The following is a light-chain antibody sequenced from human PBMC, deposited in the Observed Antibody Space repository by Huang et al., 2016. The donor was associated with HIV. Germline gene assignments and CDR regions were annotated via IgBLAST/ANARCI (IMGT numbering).Light chain of an antibody. CDR3: QQRSNWPYT. CDR2: DAS. V-gene: IGKV3-11*01. J-gene: IGKJ2*01. Sequence: EIVLTQYPATLSLSPGERATFSCRASQCVSSYLAWHQQKFGQAPTLLIYDASNWATGIPARFSGSRSGTDFTRTISSLEPEDFAVYYCQQRSNWPYTFGQGTKLEIK. CDR1: QCVSSY.